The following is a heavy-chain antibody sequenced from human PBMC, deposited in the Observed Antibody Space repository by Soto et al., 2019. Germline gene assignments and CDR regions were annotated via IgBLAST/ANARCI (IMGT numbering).Heavy chain of an antibody. J-gene: IGHJ5*02. V-gene: IGHV4-39*01. Sequence: QLQLQESVPGLVKPSETLSLTCTVSVTSINNNNYYWGWIRQPPGKGLEWIGSIYYDGSTYFNSPLKSRVTISVDTSKNQFSLKVSSVTAADTAIYYCARHVEREYSRPRWFDPWGQGTLVTVSS. CDR3: ARHVEREYSRPRWFDP. D-gene: IGHD5-18*01. CDR2: IYYDGST. CDR1: VTSINNNNYY.